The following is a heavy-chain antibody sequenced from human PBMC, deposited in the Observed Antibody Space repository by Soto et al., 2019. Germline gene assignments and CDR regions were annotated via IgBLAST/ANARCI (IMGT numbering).Heavy chain of an antibody. Sequence: QVQLVQSGAEVKKPGVSVKVSCKASGYTFTSYYMHWVRQAPGQGLEWMGIINPSGGSTSYAQKFQGRVTMTRDTSTSTVYMELSSLRSEDTAVYYCARARDYGDWLNWFDPWGQGTLVTVSS. CDR1: GYTFTSYY. CDR3: ARARDYGDWLNWFDP. CDR2: INPSGGST. V-gene: IGHV1-46*03. J-gene: IGHJ5*02. D-gene: IGHD4-17*01.